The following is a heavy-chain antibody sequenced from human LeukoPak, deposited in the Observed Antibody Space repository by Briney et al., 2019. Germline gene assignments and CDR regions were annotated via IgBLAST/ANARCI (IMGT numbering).Heavy chain of an antibody. CDR2: IYHSGST. CDR3: ARHRGLRQGSHDAFDI. CDR1: GGSISSGGYY. V-gene: IGHV4-30-2*01. J-gene: IGHJ3*02. D-gene: IGHD4-17*01. Sequence: SETLSLTCTVSGGSISSGGYYWSWIRQPPGKGLEWIGYIYHSGSTYYNPSLKSRVTISVDRSKNQFSLKLSSVTAADTAVYYCARHRGLRQGSHDAFDIWGQGTMVTVSS.